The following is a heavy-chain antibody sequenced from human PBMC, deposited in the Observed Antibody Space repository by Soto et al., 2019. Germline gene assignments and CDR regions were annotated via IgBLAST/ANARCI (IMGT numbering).Heavy chain of an antibody. J-gene: IGHJ4*02. Sequence: PGGSLRLSCAASGFTFSTYWMSWVRQAPGKGLEWVANIKHDGSEKYSVDSVKGRFTISRDNAKNSLYLQMNSLRAEDTAVYYCAREFSSAWYGRLDSWGQGTLVTVS. CDR2: IKHDGSEK. CDR3: AREFSSAWYGRLDS. CDR1: GFTFSTYW. D-gene: IGHD6-19*01. V-gene: IGHV3-7*04.